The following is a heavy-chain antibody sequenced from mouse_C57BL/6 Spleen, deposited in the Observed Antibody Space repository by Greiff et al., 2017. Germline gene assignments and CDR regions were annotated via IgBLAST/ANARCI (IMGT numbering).Heavy chain of an antibody. Sequence: EVQLVESGAELVRPGASVKLSCTASGFNIQDDYMHWVKQRPEQGLEGIGWIDPENGDTEYASKFQGKATIAADTSSNTAYLQLSSLTSQDTVVYYCTTCNPYYFDYWGQGTTLTASS. D-gene: IGHD2-1*01. CDR3: TTCNPYYFDY. CDR2: IDPENGDT. CDR1: GFNIQDDY. V-gene: IGHV14-4*01. J-gene: IGHJ2*01.